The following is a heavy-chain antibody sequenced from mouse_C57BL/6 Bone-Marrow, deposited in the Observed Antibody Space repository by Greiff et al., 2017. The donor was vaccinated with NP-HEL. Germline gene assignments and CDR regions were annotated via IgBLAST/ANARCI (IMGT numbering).Heavy chain of an antibody. Sequence: EVHLVESGAELVRPGASVKLSCTASGFNIKDDYMHWVKQRPEQGLEWIGWIDPENGDTEYASKFQGKATITADTSSNTAYLQLSSLTSEDTAVYYCIPHDGYYVGFAYWGQGTLVTVSA. CDR3: IPHDGYYVGFAY. J-gene: IGHJ3*01. CDR2: IDPENGDT. CDR1: GFNIKDDY. V-gene: IGHV14-4*01. D-gene: IGHD2-3*01.